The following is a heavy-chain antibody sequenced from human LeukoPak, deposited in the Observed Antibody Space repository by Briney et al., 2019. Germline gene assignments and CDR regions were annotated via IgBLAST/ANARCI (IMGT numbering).Heavy chain of an antibody. D-gene: IGHD2-8*02. J-gene: IGHJ3*02. CDR2: IYPGDSDT. Sequence: GASVKVSCKASGYSFTTYWIAWVRQIPGQGLECMGIIYPGDSDTRYSPSFQGQVTISADRSISTAYLQWSSLKASDTAMYYCARPLDTGKGNDAFDIWGQGTLVTVFS. CDR1: GYSFTTYW. CDR3: ARPLDTGKGNDAFDI. V-gene: IGHV5-51*01.